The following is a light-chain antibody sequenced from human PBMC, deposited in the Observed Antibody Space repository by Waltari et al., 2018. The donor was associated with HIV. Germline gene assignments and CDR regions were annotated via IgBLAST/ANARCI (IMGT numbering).Light chain of an antibody. CDR1: NIGSKR. J-gene: IGLJ2*01. V-gene: IGLV3-21*04. CDR3: QVWDSSSDHVV. CDR2: YDS. Sequence: SYVLTQPPSVSVAPGKTARITCGGNNIGSKRVHWYQKKPGQAPVLVIYYDSDRPSGIPERFSGSNSGNTATLTISRVEAGDEADYYCQVWDSSSDHVVFGGGTKLTVL.